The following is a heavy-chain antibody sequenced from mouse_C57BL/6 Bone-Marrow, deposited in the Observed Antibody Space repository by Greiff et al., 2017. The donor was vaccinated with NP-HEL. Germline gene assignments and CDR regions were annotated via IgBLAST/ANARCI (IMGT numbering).Heavy chain of an antibody. CDR1: GYSITSGYY. CDR3: ASSGLGGYYVRYAMDY. V-gene: IGHV3-6*01. D-gene: IGHD2-3*01. Sequence: DVQLQESGPGLVKPSQSLSLTCSVTGYSITSGYYWNWIRQFPGNKLEWMGYISYDGSNNYNPSLKNRISITRDTSKNQFFLKLNSVTTEDTATYYCASSGLGGYYVRYAMDYWGQGTSVTVSS. CDR2: ISYDGSN. J-gene: IGHJ4*01.